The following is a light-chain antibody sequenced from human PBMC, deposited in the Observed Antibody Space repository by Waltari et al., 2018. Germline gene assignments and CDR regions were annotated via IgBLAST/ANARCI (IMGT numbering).Light chain of an antibody. CDR3: QQRTDWLWT. V-gene: IGKV3-11*01. J-gene: IGKJ1*01. CDR2: DAS. CDR1: HSISKF. Sequence: EVVLTQSPATLSLSRGERATLSCRASHSISKFLAWYQQRPGQAPRLLIYDASDRPPGIPARFSGSGSGTDFTLTISSLEPEDFAVYYCQQRTDWLWTFGQGTKVEIK.